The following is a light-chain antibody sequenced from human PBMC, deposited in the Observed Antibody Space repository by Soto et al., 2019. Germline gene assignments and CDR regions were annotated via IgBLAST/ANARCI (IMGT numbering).Light chain of an antibody. CDR2: DND. CDR3: GTWDTSLSVAL. Sequence: QSALTQPPSVSAAPGQKVTISCSGSSSNIGHKYVSWYQHLPGAAPKLLIYDNDKRPSEIPDRFSGSKSGTSATLGITGLQTGDEADYYCGTWDTSLSVALFGGGTKLTVL. CDR1: SSNIGHKY. V-gene: IGLV1-51*01. J-gene: IGLJ2*01.